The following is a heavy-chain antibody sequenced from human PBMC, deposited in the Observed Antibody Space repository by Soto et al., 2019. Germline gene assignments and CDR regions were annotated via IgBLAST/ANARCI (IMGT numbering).Heavy chain of an antibody. CDR1: GFTFSSYA. CDR3: ARPLWRDDYNWGYFDL. J-gene: IGHJ2*01. D-gene: IGHD4-4*01. Sequence: QVQLVESGGGVVQPGRSLRLSCAASGFTFSSYAMHWARQAPGKGLEWVAVISYDGSNKYYADSVKGRFTISRDNSKNTQDLQMNSLKAEETAVSYCARPLWRDDYNWGYFDLWGRGTLVTVSS. CDR2: ISYDGSNK. V-gene: IGHV3-30-3*01.